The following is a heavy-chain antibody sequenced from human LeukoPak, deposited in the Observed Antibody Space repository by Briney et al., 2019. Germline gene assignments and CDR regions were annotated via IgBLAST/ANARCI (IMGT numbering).Heavy chain of an antibody. CDR1: GYNLNSYY. CDR3: ARNEPAVSVVDAFDV. J-gene: IGHJ3*01. CDR2: INPDNGKT. V-gene: IGHV1-2*02. Sequence: ASVKDSPKASGYNLNSYYIHSVRQAPGQGLTGMSWINPDNGKTKYEPRFQGRVTMTWDTSINTAYVDLTGLRSDDTAVYYCARNEPAVSVVDAFDVWGQGTVVTVSS. D-gene: IGHD1-1*01.